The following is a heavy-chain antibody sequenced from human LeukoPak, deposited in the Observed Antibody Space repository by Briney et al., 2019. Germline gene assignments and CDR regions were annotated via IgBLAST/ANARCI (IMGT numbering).Heavy chain of an antibody. CDR1: GYTFTSYY. V-gene: IGHV1-46*01. D-gene: IGHD3-10*01. Sequence: ASVKVSCMASGYTFTSYYLHWVRQAPGQGLEWMGVITASGGGTTYAQKFQGRVTMTRDTSSSTVYMELTSLRSEDTAVYYCARDVFGLDYWGQGTLVTVSS. CDR3: ARDVFGLDY. J-gene: IGHJ4*02. CDR2: ITASGGGT.